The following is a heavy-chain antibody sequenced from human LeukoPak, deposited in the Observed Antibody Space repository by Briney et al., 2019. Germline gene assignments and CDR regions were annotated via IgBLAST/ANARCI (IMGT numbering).Heavy chain of an antibody. Sequence: GAPVKVSCKASRYTFTGYYMHWVRQAPGQGLEWMGWINPNSGGTNYAQKFKGRVTMTRDMSISTAYMELSRLRSDDTAVYYCAGIASDYYDSSGLGPLSHFVYWGQGTLVTVSS. CDR2: INPNSGGT. CDR1: RYTFTGYY. V-gene: IGHV1-2*02. J-gene: IGHJ4*02. CDR3: AGIASDYYDSSGLGPLSHFVY. D-gene: IGHD3-22*01.